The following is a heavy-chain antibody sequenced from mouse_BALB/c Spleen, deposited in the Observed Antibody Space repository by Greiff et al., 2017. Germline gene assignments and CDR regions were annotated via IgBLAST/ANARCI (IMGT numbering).Heavy chain of an antibody. CDR3: ARGLRLLDFDV. Sequence: QVQLQQPGAELVKPGASVKLSCKASGYTFTSYWMHWVKQRPGQGLEWIGEINPSNGRTNYNEKFKSKATLTVDKSSSTAYMQLSSLTSEASAVYYCARGLRLLDFDVWGAGTTVTVSS. V-gene: IGHV1S81*02. J-gene: IGHJ1*01. CDR2: INPSNGRT. CDR1: GYTFTSYW. D-gene: IGHD1-2*01.